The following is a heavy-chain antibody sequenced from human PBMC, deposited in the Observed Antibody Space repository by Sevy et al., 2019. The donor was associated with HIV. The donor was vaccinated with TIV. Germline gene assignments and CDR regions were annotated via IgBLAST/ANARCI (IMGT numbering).Heavy chain of an antibody. J-gene: IGHJ4*02. CDR2: INWNGGGT. Sequence: GGSLRLSCAASGFTLDDYGMSWVRQAPGKGLEWVSGINWNGGGTGYADSVKGRFTISRDNAKNSLYLQMNSLRAEDTALYYCARGTLRRGYSYGFYDYWGQGTLVTVSS. CDR3: ARGTLRRGYSYGFYDY. CDR1: GFTLDDYG. V-gene: IGHV3-20*04. D-gene: IGHD5-18*01.